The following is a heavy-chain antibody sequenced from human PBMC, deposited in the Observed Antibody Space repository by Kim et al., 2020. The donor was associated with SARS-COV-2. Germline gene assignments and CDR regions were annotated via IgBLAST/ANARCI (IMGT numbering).Heavy chain of an antibody. V-gene: IGHV4-34*01. CDR3: ASRVGIQARMRSDY. J-gene: IGHJ4*02. Sequence: NPSLKSRVTISVDESKNQFSLKLSSVTAADTAVYYCASRVGIQARMRSDYWGQGTLVTVSS. D-gene: IGHD5-18*01.